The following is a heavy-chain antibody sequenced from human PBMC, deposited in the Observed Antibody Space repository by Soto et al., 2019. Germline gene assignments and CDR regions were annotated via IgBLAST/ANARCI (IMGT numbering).Heavy chain of an antibody. D-gene: IGHD2-21*02. CDR3: ARGPHCGGDCYSYCLAS. Sequence: SLSLTCAVSGGSISSGGYSWSWIRQPPGKGLEWIGYIYHSGSTYYNPSLKSRVTISLDRSKNQFSLKLSSVTAADTAVYYCARGPHCGGDCYSYCLASWGQVTLVTASS. CDR1: GGSISSGGYS. J-gene: IGHJ4*02. V-gene: IGHV4-30-2*01. CDR2: IYHSGST.